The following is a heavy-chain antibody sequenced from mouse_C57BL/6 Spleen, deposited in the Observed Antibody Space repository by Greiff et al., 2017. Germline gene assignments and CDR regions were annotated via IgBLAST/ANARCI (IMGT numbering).Heavy chain of an antibody. CDR2: INYDGSIT. V-gene: IGHV5-16*01. J-gene: IGHJ2*01. CDR3: ARYGYYYGVGYFDY. CDR1: GFTFSDYY. D-gene: IGHD1-1*01. Sequence: DVMLVESEGGLVQPGSSMKLSCTASGFTFSDYYMAWVRQVPEKGLEWVANINYDGSITYYLDSLKSRFIISRDNAKNILYLQMSSLRSEDTATYYWARYGYYYGVGYFDYWGQGTTLTVAS.